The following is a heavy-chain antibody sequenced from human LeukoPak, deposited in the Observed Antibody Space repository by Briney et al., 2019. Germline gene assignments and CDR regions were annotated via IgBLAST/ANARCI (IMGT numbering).Heavy chain of an antibody. CDR3: ARGKTTVVTSGFNYYYYGMDV. J-gene: IGHJ6*02. CDR2: IIPILGIA. D-gene: IGHD4-23*01. V-gene: IGHV1-69*04. CDR1: GGTFSSYA. Sequence: ASVKVSCKASGGTFSSYAISWVRQAPGQGLEWMGRIIPILGIANYAQKFQGRVTITADKSTSTAYMELSSLRSEDTAVYYCARGKTTVVTSGFNYYYYGMDVWGQGTTVTVSS.